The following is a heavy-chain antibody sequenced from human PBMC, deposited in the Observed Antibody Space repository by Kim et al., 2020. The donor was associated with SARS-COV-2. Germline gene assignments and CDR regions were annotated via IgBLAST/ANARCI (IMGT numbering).Heavy chain of an antibody. J-gene: IGHJ4*02. CDR2: YTSGRT. Sequence: YTSGRTNYNPSLQSRVTMSVDMSKNQFSLKLSCVTAANTAVYYCASALGHWGQGTLVTVSS. CDR3: ASALGH. D-gene: IGHD3-16*02. V-gene: IGHV4-4*07.